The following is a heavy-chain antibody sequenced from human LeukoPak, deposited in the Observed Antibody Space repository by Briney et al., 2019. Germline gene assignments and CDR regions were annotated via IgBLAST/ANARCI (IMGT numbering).Heavy chain of an antibody. CDR1: GFTSSSYG. V-gene: IGHV3-30*18. J-gene: IGHJ3*02. CDR3: AKDFLGSSRAFDI. CDR2: ISYDGSNK. Sequence: PGRSLRLSCAASGFTSSSYGMHWVRQAPGKGLEWVAVISYDGSNKYFADSVKGRFTISRDNSKNTLYLQMNSLRAEDTAVYYCAKDFLGSSRAFDIWGQGTMVTVSS. D-gene: IGHD2-2*01.